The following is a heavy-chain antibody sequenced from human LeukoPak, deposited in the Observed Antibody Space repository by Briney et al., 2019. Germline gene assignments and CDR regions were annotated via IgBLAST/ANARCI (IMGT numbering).Heavy chain of an antibody. CDR2: IRYDGSNK. Sequence: GGSLRLSCAASGFTFSSYGMHWVRQAPGKGLEWVAFIRYDGSNKYYADSVKGRFTISRDNSKNTLYLQMNSLRAEDTAVYYCAKDKGGSIVGATTFDYWGQGTLVTVSS. CDR1: GFTFSSYG. D-gene: IGHD1-26*01. V-gene: IGHV3-30*02. J-gene: IGHJ4*02. CDR3: AKDKGGSIVGATTFDY.